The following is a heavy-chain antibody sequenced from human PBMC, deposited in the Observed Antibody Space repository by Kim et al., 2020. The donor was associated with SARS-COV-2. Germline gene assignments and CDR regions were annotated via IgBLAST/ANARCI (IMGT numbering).Heavy chain of an antibody. CDR2: TSYGGTT. J-gene: IGHJ4*01. Sequence: SETLSLTCTVSGGSIRSSDYYWGWIRQPPGKGLEWIGSTSYGGTTYSNPSLKSRISMSVDTSKNQFSLRLSSVTAADTALYYCAGSKRRIALVGLLTLAYYIDCWGQEARVTVSS. CDR3: AGSKRRIALVGLLTLAYYIDC. CDR1: GGSIRSSDYY. V-gene: IGHV4-39*01. D-gene: IGHD3-10*01.